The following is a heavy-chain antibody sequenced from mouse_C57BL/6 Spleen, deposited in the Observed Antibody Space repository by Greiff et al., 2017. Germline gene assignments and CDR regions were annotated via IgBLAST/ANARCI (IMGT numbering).Heavy chain of an antibody. V-gene: IGHV1-69*01. D-gene: IGHD2-4*01. Sequence: QVQLQQPGAELVMPGASVKLSCKASGYTFTSYWMHWVKQRPGQGLEWIGEIDPSDSYTNYNQKFKGKSTLTVDKSSSTAYMQLSSLTSEDSAVYYCAFYDYDVWFAYWGQGTLVTVSA. CDR3: AFYDYDVWFAY. CDR2: IDPSDSYT. CDR1: GYTFTSYW. J-gene: IGHJ3*01.